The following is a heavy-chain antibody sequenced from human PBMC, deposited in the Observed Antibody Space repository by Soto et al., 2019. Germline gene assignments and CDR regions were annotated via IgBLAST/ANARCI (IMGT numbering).Heavy chain of an antibody. CDR1: GFTFSSYA. Sequence: GGSLRLSCAASGFTFSSYAMHWVRQAPGKGLEWVAVISYDGSNKYYADSVKGRFTISRDNSKNTLYLQMNSLRAEDTAVYYCARGVAAEGGYYGMDVWGQGTTVTVSS. CDR3: ARGVAAEGGYYGMDV. V-gene: IGHV3-30-3*01. D-gene: IGHD6-13*01. CDR2: ISYDGSNK. J-gene: IGHJ6*02.